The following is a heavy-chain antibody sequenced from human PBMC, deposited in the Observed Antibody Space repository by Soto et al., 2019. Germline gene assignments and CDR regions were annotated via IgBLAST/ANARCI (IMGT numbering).Heavy chain of an antibody. J-gene: IGHJ4*02. CDR2: IYYTGNI. V-gene: IGHV4-59*08. D-gene: IGHD3-16*01. CDR3: VRHGGVATFDF. CDR1: GGSLRGSY. Sequence: QVQLQESGPGLVRPSETLSLTCNVSGGSLRGSYWRWIRQAPGKGLEWMVYIYYTGNINYRPSIKSRLTITLDTSREQFSLRLKSMTVADSGVYFCVRHGGVATFDFWGQGNLVIVSS.